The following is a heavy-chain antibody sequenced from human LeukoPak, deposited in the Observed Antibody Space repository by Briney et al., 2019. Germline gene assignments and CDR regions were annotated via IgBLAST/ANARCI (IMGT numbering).Heavy chain of an antibody. D-gene: IGHD3-3*01. CDR1: GFTLSSYA. J-gene: IGHJ4*02. CDR3: AKAITHYDFWSGLGSPFDY. V-gene: IGHV3-23*01. Sequence: GGSLRLSCAASGFTLSSYAMSWVRQAPGKGLEWVSAISDTGNTYHADSVKGRFTISRDSSKNTLFLQMNRLRPEDAAVYYCAKAITHYDFWSGLGSPFDYWGQGTLVTVSS. CDR2: ISDTGNT.